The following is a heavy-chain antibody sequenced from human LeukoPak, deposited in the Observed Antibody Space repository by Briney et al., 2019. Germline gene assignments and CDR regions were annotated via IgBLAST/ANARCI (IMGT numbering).Heavy chain of an antibody. V-gene: IGHV4-39*01. J-gene: IGHJ4*02. Sequence: PSETLSLTCTVSGGSININTYYWGWIRQPPGKGLEWIGSIYYSGSTYYNPSLKSRVTISVDTSKNQFSLKLSSVTAADTAVYYCASLTRMTTPDYWGQGTLVTVSS. CDR1: GGSININTYY. D-gene: IGHD4-11*01. CDR3: ASLTRMTTPDY. CDR2: IYYSGST.